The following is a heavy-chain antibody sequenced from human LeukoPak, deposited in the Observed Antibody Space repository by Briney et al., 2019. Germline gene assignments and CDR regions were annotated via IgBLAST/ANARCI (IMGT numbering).Heavy chain of an antibody. CDR2: IHYSGST. D-gene: IGHD3-10*01. Sequence: SETLSLTCTVSGGSISSYYWSWIRQPPGKGLEWIGYIHYSGSTNYNPSLKSRVTISVDTSKNQFSLKLSSVTAADTAVYYCARQWGSGSSYFDYWGQGTLVTVSS. J-gene: IGHJ4*02. V-gene: IGHV4-59*01. CDR3: ARQWGSGSSYFDY. CDR1: GGSISSYY.